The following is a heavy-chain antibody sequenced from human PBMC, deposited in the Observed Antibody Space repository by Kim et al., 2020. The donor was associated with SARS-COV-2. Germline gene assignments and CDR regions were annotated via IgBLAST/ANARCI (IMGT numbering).Heavy chain of an antibody. CDR1: GFTFNSYA. Sequence: GGSLRLSCTASGFTFNSYAMTWVRQAPGQGLRWVSSVSGGGDRPFYAQSVKGRFAISRDNSKKVLYLQMNSLTAGDTALYYCVKDRSNYGHPSIHISMDVWGQGIMVTVSS. J-gene: IGHJ6*01. CDR2: VSGGGDRP. D-gene: IGHD3-16*01. CDR3: VKDRSNYGHPSIHISMDV. V-gene: IGHV3-23*01.